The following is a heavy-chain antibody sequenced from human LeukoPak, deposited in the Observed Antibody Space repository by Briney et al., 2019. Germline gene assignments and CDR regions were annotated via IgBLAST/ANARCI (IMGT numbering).Heavy chain of an antibody. CDR1: GGSISSSSYY. J-gene: IGHJ5*02. CDR3: AREVNLNWFDP. V-gene: IGHV4-39*02. D-gene: IGHD1-14*01. Sequence: PSETLSLTCTVSGGSISSSSYYWGWIRQPQGQGLEWIGSIYYSGNTYYNPSLKSRVTISVDTSKNQFSLKLSSVTAADTAVYYCAREVNLNWFDPWGQGTLVTVSS. CDR2: IYYSGNT.